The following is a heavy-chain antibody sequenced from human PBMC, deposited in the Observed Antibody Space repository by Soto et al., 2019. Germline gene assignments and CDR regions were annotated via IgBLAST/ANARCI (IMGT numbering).Heavy chain of an antibody. V-gene: IGHV3-7*01. D-gene: IGHD3-10*01. CDR2: IKTDASEK. J-gene: IGHJ4*01. CDR3: ARASGYGSGSSVNHDLDC. CDR1: GFTLRSYW. Sequence: EEQLVASGGGLVQPGGSLRLSCAASGFTLRSYWMSWVRQAPGKGLEWLATIKTDASEKKYVDSVKGRFTVSRDNAKNSLYLQMDSLRAEDTAVYYCARASGYGSGSSVNHDLDCWGRGTLVTVSS.